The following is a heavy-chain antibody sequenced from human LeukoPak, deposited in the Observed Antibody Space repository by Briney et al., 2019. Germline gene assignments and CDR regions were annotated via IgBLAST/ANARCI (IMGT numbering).Heavy chain of an antibody. V-gene: IGHV1-2*02. CDR1: GYTFTGYY. D-gene: IGHD3-3*01. Sequence: ASVKVSCKASGYTFTGYYMHWVRQAPGQGLEWMGWINPNSGGTNYAQKFQGRVTMTRDTSISTAYMELSRLRSDDTAVYYCARGALRDFWSGYCPTVGYFDYWGQGTLVTVSS. CDR3: ARGALRDFWSGYCPTVGYFDY. CDR2: INPNSGGT. J-gene: IGHJ4*02.